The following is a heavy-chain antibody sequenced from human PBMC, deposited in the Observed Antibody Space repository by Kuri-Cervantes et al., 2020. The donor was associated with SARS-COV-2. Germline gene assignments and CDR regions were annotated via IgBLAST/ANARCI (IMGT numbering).Heavy chain of an antibody. V-gene: IGHV4-59*01. J-gene: IGHJ6*02. Sequence: SETLSLTCTVFGGSISSYYWSWIRQPPGKGLEWIGYISYSGSTDYNPSLKSRVTISVDTSENQFSLKLSSVTAADTAVYYCARARIYYGSGSGYYYYYGMDVWGQGTTVTVSS. CDR2: ISYSGST. CDR1: GGSISSYY. CDR3: ARARIYYGSGSGYYYYYGMDV. D-gene: IGHD3-10*01.